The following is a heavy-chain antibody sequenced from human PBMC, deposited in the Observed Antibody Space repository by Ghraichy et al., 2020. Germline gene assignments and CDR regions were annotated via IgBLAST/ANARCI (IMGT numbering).Heavy chain of an antibody. J-gene: IGHJ4*02. CDR2: ISSSGSTM. Sequence: GGSLRLSCAASGFTFTDYYMSWIRQAPGKGLEWVSYISSSGSTMYYADSVKGRFTISRDDAKNSVYLQMNSLRAEDTAVYYCARDGGRTRYIDYWGQGTLVTVSS. CDR3: ARDGGRTRYIDY. CDR1: GFTFTDYY. V-gene: IGHV3-11*01. D-gene: IGHD3-16*01.